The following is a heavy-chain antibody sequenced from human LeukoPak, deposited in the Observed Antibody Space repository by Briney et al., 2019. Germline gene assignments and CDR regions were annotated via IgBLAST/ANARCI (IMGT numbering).Heavy chain of an antibody. CDR3: QVSAANTGFDY. D-gene: IGHD5/OR15-5a*01. J-gene: IGHJ4*02. Sequence: GGSLRLSCSASGFTFSSYSMHWVRQAPGKGLEYVSGISSDGGYTPYAYAVKGRFSISRDNSKNTLYLQMSSLRTEDTAVYYCQVSAANTGFDYWGQGTLVTVSS. CDR1: GFTFSSYS. CDR2: ISSDGGYT. V-gene: IGHV3-64D*09.